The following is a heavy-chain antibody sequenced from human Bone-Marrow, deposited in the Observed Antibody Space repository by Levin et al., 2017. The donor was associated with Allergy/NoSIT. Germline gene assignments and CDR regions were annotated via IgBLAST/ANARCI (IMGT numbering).Heavy chain of an antibody. J-gene: IGHJ4*02. CDR3: ARARYFDFSVFDY. D-gene: IGHD3-9*01. CDR1: GGSISSGGYY. V-gene: IGHV4-31*03. Sequence: PSETLSLTCTVSGGSISSGGYYWSWIRQHPGTGLEWIGYIYYSGSTYYNPSLKSRVTISVDTSKNQFSLKLSSVTAADTAVYYCARARYFDFSVFDYWGQGTLVTVSS. CDR2: IYYSGST.